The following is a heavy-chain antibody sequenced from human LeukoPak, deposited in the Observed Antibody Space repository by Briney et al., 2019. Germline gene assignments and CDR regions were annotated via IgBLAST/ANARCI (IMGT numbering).Heavy chain of an antibody. CDR2: IYYSGST. CDR3: AKDQGHYYYYMDV. CDR1: GGSISSYY. J-gene: IGHJ6*03. Sequence: SETLSLTCTVSGGSISSYYWSWIRQPPGKGLEWIGYIYYSGSTNYNPSLKSRVTISVDTSKNQFSLKLSSVTAADTAVYYCAKDQGHYYYYMDVWGKGTTVTVSS. V-gene: IGHV4-59*01.